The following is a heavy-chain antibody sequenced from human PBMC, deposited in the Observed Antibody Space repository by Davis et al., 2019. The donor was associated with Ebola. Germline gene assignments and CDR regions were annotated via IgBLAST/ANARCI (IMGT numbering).Heavy chain of an antibody. Sequence: PSETLSLTCSVSGGSIRVSNYYWGWIRRPPGKGLEWVGTLNYYGKTDYNPSLKNRVAISVDASRNQFALKLGSVTAADTAMYYCVRGGYFGGRYHAPGEWGQGALVTVPS. CDR1: GGSIRVSNYY. CDR2: LNYYGKT. V-gene: IGHV4-39*01. D-gene: IGHD2-21*01. J-gene: IGHJ4*02. CDR3: VRGGYFGGRYHAPGE.